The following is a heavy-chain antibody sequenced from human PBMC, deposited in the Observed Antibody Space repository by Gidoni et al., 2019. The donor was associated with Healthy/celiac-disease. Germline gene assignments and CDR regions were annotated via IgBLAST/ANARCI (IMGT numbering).Heavy chain of an antibody. CDR2: IDPSDSYT. J-gene: IGHJ6*02. D-gene: IGHD3-3*01. CDR3: ASSYDFWSGYRGDYYYYGMDV. Sequence: EVQLVQSGAEVKKPGESLRISCKGSGYSFTSYWISWVRQMPGKGLEWMGRIDPSDSYTNYSPSFQGHVTISADKSISTAYLQWSSLKASDTAMYYCASSYDFWSGYRGDYYYYGMDVWGQGTTVTVSS. V-gene: IGHV5-10-1*03. CDR1: GYSFTSYW.